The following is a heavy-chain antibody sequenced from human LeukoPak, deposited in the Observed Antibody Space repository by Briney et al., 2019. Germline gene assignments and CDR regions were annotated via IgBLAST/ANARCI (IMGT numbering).Heavy chain of an antibody. D-gene: IGHD2-2*01. J-gene: IGHJ6*02. Sequence: SETLSLTCTVSGGSISSSSHYWGWIRQPPGKGPEWIGSLYYSGSTYYNPSLKSRVTISVDTSKNQFSLKLSSVTATDTAVYYCARHDCTTTSCLYFYGMDGWGQGTTVTVSS. V-gene: IGHV4-39*01. CDR2: LYYSGST. CDR1: GGSISSSSHY. CDR3: ARHDCTTTSCLYFYGMDG.